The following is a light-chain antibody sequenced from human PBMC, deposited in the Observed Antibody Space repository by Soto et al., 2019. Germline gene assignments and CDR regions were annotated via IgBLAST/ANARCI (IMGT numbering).Light chain of an antibody. J-gene: IGKJ2*01. Sequence: DVVMTQSPLSLPVTLGQPASISCRSSQGLLHSNGDTFLSWFQQRPGQSPRRLIYQVSNRDTGVPARFSGSGSGTDFTLTISRVEAEDVGMYYCMQGTHWPYTFGKGTKLEI. CDR1: QGLLHSNGDTF. CDR2: QVS. CDR3: MQGTHWPYT. V-gene: IGKV2-30*02.